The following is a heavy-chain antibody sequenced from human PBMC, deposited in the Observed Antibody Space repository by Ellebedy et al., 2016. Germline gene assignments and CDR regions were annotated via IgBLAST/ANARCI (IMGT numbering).Heavy chain of an antibody. CDR3: ARGIALDALPDY. Sequence: GESLKISCAASGFTFSRYALHWVRQAPGKGLEWVAVISSHGSNSYYADSVKGRFTISRDNPENTLYLQMNSLRPEDTAVYYCARGIALDALPDYWGQGTLVTVSS. J-gene: IGHJ4*02. V-gene: IGHV3-30-3*02. CDR2: ISSHGSNS. CDR1: GFTFSRYA. D-gene: IGHD6-13*01.